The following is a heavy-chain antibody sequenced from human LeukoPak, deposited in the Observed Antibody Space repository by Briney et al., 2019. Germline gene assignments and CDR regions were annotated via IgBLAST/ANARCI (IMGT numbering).Heavy chain of an antibody. Sequence: PSETLSLTCTVSGGSISSSSYYWGWIRQPPGKGLEWIGSIYYSGNTYYNPSLKSRVTISVDTSKNQFSLKLSSVTAADTAVYYCARDGGSSGWYSSYYYYYGMDVWGQGTTVTVSS. CDR3: ARDGGSSGWYSSYYYYYGMDV. CDR1: GGSISSSSYY. D-gene: IGHD6-19*01. J-gene: IGHJ6*02. CDR2: IYYSGNT. V-gene: IGHV4-39*07.